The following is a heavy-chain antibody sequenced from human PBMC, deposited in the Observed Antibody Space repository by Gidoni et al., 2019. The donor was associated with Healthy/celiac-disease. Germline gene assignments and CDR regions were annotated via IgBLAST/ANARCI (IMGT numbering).Heavy chain of an antibody. D-gene: IGHD3-16*01. J-gene: IGHJ6*04. CDR3: ARGGVTLYGMDV. Sequence: QVQLQESGPGLVTPSETLSLTCPVSGRSISSYYWSWIRQPPGKGLEWIGYIYYSGSTNYNPALKSRVTISVDTSKNQFSLKLSSVTAADTAVYYCARGGVTLYGMDVWGKGTTVTVSS. V-gene: IGHV4-59*01. CDR2: IYYSGST. CDR1: GRSISSYY.